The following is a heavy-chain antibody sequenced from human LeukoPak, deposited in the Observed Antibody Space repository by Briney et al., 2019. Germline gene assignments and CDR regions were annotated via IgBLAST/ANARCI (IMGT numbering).Heavy chain of an antibody. Sequence: GGSLRLSFVASGVTLSTYWMNWVRQAPGKGLEWVANIKEDGSVKQYVDSVRGRFTISRDNAQNSVHLQMNSLRVEDTAVYYCAREYTSGWYDYWGQGILVTVSS. J-gene: IGHJ4*02. CDR1: GVTLSTYW. CDR2: IKEDGSVK. V-gene: IGHV3-7*03. D-gene: IGHD6-19*01. CDR3: AREYTSGWYDY.